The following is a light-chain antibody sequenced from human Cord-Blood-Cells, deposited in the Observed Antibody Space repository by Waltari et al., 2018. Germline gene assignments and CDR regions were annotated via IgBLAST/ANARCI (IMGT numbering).Light chain of an antibody. V-gene: IGLV2-23*01. J-gene: IGLJ3*02. CDR3: CSYAGSSTWV. CDR1: SSDVGSYNL. Sequence: QSALTQPASVSGSPGQSLTISCTGTSSDVGSYNLASWYQQHPDKAPKLMIYEGSKRPSGVSNRFSGSKSGNTASLTISGLQAEDEADYYCCSYAGSSTWVFGGGTKLTVL. CDR2: EGS.